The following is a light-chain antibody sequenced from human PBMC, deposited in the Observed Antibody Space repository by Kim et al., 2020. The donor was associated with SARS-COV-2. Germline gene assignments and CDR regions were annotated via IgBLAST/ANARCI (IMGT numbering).Light chain of an antibody. J-gene: IGLJ3*02. CDR3: QSADNSGTWV. CDR1: ALPKQY. V-gene: IGLV3-25*03. Sequence: SYELTQPPSVSVSPGQTARITCSGDALPKQYAYWYQRKPGQAPVLVIYKDNERPSGIPERFSGSSSGTTVTFTISGVQAEDEADYFCQSADNSGTWVFGGGTQLTVL. CDR2: KDN.